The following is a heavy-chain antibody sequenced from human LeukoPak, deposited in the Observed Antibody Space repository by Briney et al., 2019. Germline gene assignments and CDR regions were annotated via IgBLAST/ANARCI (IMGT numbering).Heavy chain of an antibody. CDR1: GFTFSCYA. V-gene: IGHV3-30-3*01. CDR2: ISYDGSNK. Sequence: GGSLRLSCAASGFTFSCYAMHWVRQAPGKGLEWVAVISYDGSNKYYADSVKGRFTISRDNSKNTLYLQMNSLRAEDTAVYYCASSSVGAPFDYWGQGTLVTVSS. J-gene: IGHJ4*02. CDR3: ASSSVGAPFDY. D-gene: IGHD1-26*01.